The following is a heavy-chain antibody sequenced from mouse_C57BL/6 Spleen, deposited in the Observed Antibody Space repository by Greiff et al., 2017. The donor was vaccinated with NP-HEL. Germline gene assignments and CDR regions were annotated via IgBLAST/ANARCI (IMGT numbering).Heavy chain of an antibody. V-gene: IGHV1-80*01. D-gene: IGHD2-4*01. CDR1: GYAFSSYW. CDR2: IYPGDGDT. CDR3: AREGYDYDVRTIFDY. Sequence: VQLKQSGAELVKPGASVKISCKASGYAFSSYWMNWVKQRPGKGLEWIGQIYPGDGDTNYNGKFKGKATLTADKSSSTAYMQLSSLTSEDSAVYFCAREGYDYDVRTIFDYWGQGTTLTVSS. J-gene: IGHJ2*01.